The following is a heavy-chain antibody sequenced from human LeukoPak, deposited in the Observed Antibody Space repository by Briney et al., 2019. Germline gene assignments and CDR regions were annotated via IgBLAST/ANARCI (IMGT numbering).Heavy chain of an antibody. Sequence: PSQTLSLTCTVSGGSISSGDYYWSWIRQPPGKGLEWIGYIYYSGSTYYNPSLKSRVTISVDTSKNQFSLKLSSVTAADTAVYYCARGDPTIPLYYFDYWGQGTLVTVSS. J-gene: IGHJ4*02. D-gene: IGHD2-2*02. CDR2: IYYSGST. CDR3: ARGDPTIPLYYFDY. CDR1: GGSISSGDYY. V-gene: IGHV4-30-4*01.